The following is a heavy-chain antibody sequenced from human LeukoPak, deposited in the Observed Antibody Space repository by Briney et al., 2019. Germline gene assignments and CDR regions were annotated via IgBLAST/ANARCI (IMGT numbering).Heavy chain of an antibody. J-gene: IGHJ4*02. CDR1: GGSFSGYY. D-gene: IGHD3-9*01. V-gene: IGHV4-34*01. CDR3: ARVPHYDILTGYE. Sequence: SETLSLTCAVYGGSFSGYYWSWIRQPPGKGLEWIGEINHSGSTNYNPSLKSRVTISVDTSKNQFSLKLSSVTAADTAVYYCARVPHYDILTGYEWGQGTLVTVSS. CDR2: INHSGST.